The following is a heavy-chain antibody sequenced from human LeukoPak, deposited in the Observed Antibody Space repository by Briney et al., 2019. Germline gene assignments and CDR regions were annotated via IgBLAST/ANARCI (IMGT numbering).Heavy chain of an antibody. J-gene: IGHJ6*03. CDR3: ARVPYSSGWYSYYYYYMDV. D-gene: IGHD6-19*01. Sequence: ASVKVSCKASGYTFTSYDINWVRQATGQGLEWMGWMNPNSGNTGYAQKFQGRVTITRNTSISTAYMELSSLRSEDTAVYYCARVPYSSGWYSYYYYYMDVWGKGTTVTVSS. CDR1: GYTFTSYD. CDR2: MNPNSGNT. V-gene: IGHV1-8*03.